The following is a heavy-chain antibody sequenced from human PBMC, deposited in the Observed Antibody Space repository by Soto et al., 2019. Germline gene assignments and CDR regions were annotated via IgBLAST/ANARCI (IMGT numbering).Heavy chain of an antibody. J-gene: IGHJ4*02. Sequence: SVKVSCKASGGTFGSYAISWVRQAPGQGLEWMGGIIPIFGTANYAQKFQGRVTITADESTSTAYMELSSLRSEDTAVYYCARQKTQWLVRFDYWGQGXLVTVSS. CDR1: GGTFGSYA. V-gene: IGHV1-69*13. CDR2: IIPIFGTA. CDR3: ARQKTQWLVRFDY. D-gene: IGHD6-19*01.